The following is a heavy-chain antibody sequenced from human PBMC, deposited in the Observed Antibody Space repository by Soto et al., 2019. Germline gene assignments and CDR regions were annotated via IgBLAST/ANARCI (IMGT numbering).Heavy chain of an antibody. CDR3: ARVSREIQLWFVPDY. V-gene: IGHV5-51*01. J-gene: IGHJ4*02. Sequence: EVQLVQSGAEVKKPGESLKISCKGSGYSFTSYWIGWVRQMPGKGLEWMGIIYPGDSDTRYSPSFQGQVTISADKSISTAYLQWSSLKASDTAMYYCARVSREIQLWFVPDYWGQGTLVTVSS. CDR1: GYSFTSYW. D-gene: IGHD5-18*01. CDR2: IYPGDSDT.